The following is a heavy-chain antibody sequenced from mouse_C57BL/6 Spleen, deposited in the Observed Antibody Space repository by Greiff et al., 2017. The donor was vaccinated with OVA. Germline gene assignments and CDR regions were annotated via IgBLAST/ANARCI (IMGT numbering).Heavy chain of an antibody. CDR3: ARRSYPYAMDY. Sequence: DVQLQESGPELVKPGASVKIPCKASGYTFTDYNMDWVKQSHGKSLEWIGDINPNNGGTIYNQKFKGKATLTVDKSSSTAYMELRSLTSEDTAVYYCARRSYPYAMDYWGQGTSVTVSS. V-gene: IGHV1-18*01. CDR2: INPNNGGT. J-gene: IGHJ4*01. D-gene: IGHD1-1*01. CDR1: GYTFTDYN.